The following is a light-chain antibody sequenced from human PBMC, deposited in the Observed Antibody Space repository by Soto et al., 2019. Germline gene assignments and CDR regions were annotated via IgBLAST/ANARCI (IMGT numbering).Light chain of an antibody. V-gene: IGLV2-8*01. CDR3: SSYVGSNNFYV. J-gene: IGLJ1*01. CDR1: SSDVGGYNY. CDR2: EVS. Sequence: QSVLTQPPSASGSPGQSVTISCTGTSSDVGGYNYVSWYQQHPGKAPKLMIYEVSKRPSGVPDRFSGSKSGNTASLTVSGLQAEDEADDYCSSYVGSNNFYVFGTGTKVTVL.